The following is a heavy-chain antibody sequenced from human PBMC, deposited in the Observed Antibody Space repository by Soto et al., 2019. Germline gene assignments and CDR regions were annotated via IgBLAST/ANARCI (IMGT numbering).Heavy chain of an antibody. Sequence: GGALRLSCSASGFTFSSHAMYWVRQAPGKGLEYVSAITSNGVSTFDSDSVKDRFTISRDNSKNTLYLQMSSLRAEDTAVYYCVQVGTLIPLWSWSHNWGQGTLATVSS. CDR3: VQVGTLIPLWSWSHN. D-gene: IGHD5-18*01. V-gene: IGHV3-64D*06. J-gene: IGHJ4*02. CDR2: ITSNGVST. CDR1: GFTFSSHA.